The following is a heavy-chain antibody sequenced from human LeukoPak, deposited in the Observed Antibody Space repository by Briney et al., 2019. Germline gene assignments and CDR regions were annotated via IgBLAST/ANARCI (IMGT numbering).Heavy chain of an antibody. CDR2: ISSSSSYI. J-gene: IGHJ4*02. D-gene: IGHD3-10*01. V-gene: IGHV3-21*01. Sequence: GGSLRLSCAVSGFTFSSYNMNWVRQAPGKGLEWVSSISSSSSYIYYAASVKGRFTISRDNAKNSLYLQMNSPRAEDTAVYYCARDLSPVVRASPMGYWGQGTPVTVSS. CDR3: ARDLSPVVRASPMGY. CDR1: GFTFSSYN.